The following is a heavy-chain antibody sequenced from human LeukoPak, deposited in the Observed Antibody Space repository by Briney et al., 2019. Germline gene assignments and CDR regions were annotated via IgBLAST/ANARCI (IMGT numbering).Heavy chain of an antibody. CDR1: GFTFSSYG. CDR2: IWYDGSNK. J-gene: IGHJ4*02. Sequence: GGSLRLSCAASGFTFSSYGMHWVCQAPGKGLEWVAVIWYDGSNKYYADSVKGRFTVSRDNSKNTLYLQMNSLRAEDTAVYYCARDHTRGYFDYWGQGTLVTVSS. V-gene: IGHV3-33*01. CDR3: ARDHTRGYFDY. D-gene: IGHD3-10*01.